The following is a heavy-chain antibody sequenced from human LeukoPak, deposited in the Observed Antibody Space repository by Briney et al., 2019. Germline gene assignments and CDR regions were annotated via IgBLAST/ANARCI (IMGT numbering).Heavy chain of an antibody. Sequence: EASVKVSCKASGYTFTSYGISWVRQAPGQGLEWMGWINTNTGNPTYAQGFTGRFVFSLDTSVSTAYYCARALTDYSQLPSDAFDIWGQGTMVTVSS. CDR1: GYTFTSYG. CDR2: INTNTGNP. CDR3: FDI. V-gene: IGHV7-4-1*01. D-gene: IGHD1-7*01. J-gene: IGHJ3*02.